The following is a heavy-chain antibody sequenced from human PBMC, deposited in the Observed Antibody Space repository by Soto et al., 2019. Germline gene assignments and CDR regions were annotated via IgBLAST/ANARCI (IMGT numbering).Heavy chain of an antibody. J-gene: IGHJ4*02. CDR3: ATPQEYSSSSYRY. CDR2: FDPEDGET. CDR1: GYTLTELS. Sequence: GASMKVSCKVSGYTLTELSIHWVRQAPGKGLEWMGGFDPEDGETIYAQKFQGRVTMTEDTSTDTAYMELSSLRSEDTAVYYCATPQEYSSSSYRYWGQGTLVTVSS. D-gene: IGHD6-6*01. V-gene: IGHV1-24*01.